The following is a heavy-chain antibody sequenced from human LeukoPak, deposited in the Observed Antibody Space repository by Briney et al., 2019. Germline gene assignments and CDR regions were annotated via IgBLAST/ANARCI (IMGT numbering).Heavy chain of an antibody. J-gene: IGHJ4*02. CDR3: ARDHRLDYYGTRDYYFDY. V-gene: IGHV3-30*03. D-gene: IGHD3-10*01. CDR2: ISYDGSNK. Sequence: PGRSLRLSCAASGFTFSSYGMHWVRQAPGKGLEWVAVISYDGSNKYYADSVRGRFTISRDNSKNTLYLQMNSLRAEDTALYYCARDHRLDYYGTRDYYFDYWGQGTLVTVSS. CDR1: GFTFSSYG.